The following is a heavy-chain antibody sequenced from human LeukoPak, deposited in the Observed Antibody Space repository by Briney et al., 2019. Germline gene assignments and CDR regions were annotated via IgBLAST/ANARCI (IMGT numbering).Heavy chain of an antibody. J-gene: IGHJ4*02. CDR3: VRVKGLVPRQYYFDY. CDR2: ISPTSGTT. D-gene: IGHD3/OR15-3a*01. V-gene: IGHV1-2*02. Sequence: GASVKVSCKASGYSFTDHYLHWVRQAPGQGLEWMGWISPTSGTTNYAQRFQNRVTMTRDTSLTTAYMELSRLTSDDTAVYYCVRVKGLVPRQYYFDYWGQGSLVTVSS. CDR1: GYSFTDHY.